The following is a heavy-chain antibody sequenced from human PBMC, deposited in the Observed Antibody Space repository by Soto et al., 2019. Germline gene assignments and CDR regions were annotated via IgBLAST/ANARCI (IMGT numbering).Heavy chain of an antibody. V-gene: IGHV1-18*04. CDR3: VWCLATIGTRGYCLDD. Sequence: QVQLVQSGAEVKKPGASVKVSCKASGYTFTSYGISWVRQAPGQGLEWMGWISAYNGNTNYAQKLQGRVTMTTATSTSTSYMELRSLRSYDRSVYSGVWCLATIGTRGYCLDDWGQGTMVTVSS. CDR1: GYTFTSYG. CDR2: ISAYNGNT. D-gene: IGHD5-12*01. J-gene: IGHJ6*02.